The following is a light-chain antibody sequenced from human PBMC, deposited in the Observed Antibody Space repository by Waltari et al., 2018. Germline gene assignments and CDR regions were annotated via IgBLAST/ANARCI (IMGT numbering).Light chain of an antibody. J-gene: IGLJ2*01. CDR3: CSYAGNYTVV. CDR2: DVT. Sequence: QSALTQPRSVSGSPGQSVTISCTGTSSDVGGYYYVPWYQQHPGKAPKLMIYDVTKRPSGVPDRFSGSKSGNTASLTISGLQAEDEADYYCCSYAGNYTVVFGGGTKLTVL. CDR1: SSDVGGYYY. V-gene: IGLV2-11*01.